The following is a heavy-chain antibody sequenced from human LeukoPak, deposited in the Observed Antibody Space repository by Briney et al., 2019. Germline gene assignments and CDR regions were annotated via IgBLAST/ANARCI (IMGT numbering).Heavy chain of an antibody. CDR1: GFSFNTYS. CDR2: INTGSGYI. Sequence: GGSLRLSCAASGFSFNTYSMNWVRQAPGKGLEWVSSINTGSGYIYYADSVEGRFTISRDNAKSSLFLQMKSLRAEDTAVYYCARDLSDYVWGSYRYMDYWGQGTLVTVSS. V-gene: IGHV3-21*01. CDR3: ARDLSDYVWGSYRYMDY. D-gene: IGHD3-16*02. J-gene: IGHJ4*02.